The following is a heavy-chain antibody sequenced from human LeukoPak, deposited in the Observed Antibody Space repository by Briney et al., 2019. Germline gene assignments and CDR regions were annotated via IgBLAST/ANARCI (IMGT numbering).Heavy chain of an antibody. CDR3: ARLSYSGYVAV. CDR2: ISSSSSYT. Sequence: GGSLRLSCAASGVTFSDYYMSWIRQAPGKGLEWVSYISSSSSYTNYADSVKGRFTISRDNAKNSLYLQMNSLRAEDTAVYYCARLSYSGYVAVWGQGTLVTVSS. D-gene: IGHD5-12*01. CDR1: GVTFSDYY. J-gene: IGHJ4*02. V-gene: IGHV3-11*06.